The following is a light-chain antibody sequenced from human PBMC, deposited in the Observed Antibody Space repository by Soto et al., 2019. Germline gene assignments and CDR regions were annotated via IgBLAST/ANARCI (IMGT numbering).Light chain of an antibody. Sequence: QSVLTQVASVSXAPGQRVTISCTGSSSNIGAGYDVHWYQQFPGTAPKLLIYANSNRPSGVPDRFSGSKSGTSASLAISGLQSEDEADYYCQSYDSSLSVLYVFGTGTKVTVL. CDR1: SSNIGAGYD. CDR2: ANS. V-gene: IGLV1-40*01. J-gene: IGLJ1*01. CDR3: QSYDSSLSVLYV.